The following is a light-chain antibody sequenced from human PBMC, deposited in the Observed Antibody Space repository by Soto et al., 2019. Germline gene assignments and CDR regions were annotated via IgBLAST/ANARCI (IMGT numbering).Light chain of an antibody. V-gene: IGLV2-23*01. CDR3: CSYVGSDTYVI. CDR1: SSDIGGSIL. Sequence: QSALTQPASVSGSPGQSITISCTGTSSDIGGSILVSWYQQEPGKAPKLMIYEGSKRPSGVSNRFSGSKSGNTASLTISGLQADDEGQYYCCSYVGSDTYVIFGGGTKLTVL. J-gene: IGLJ2*01. CDR2: EGS.